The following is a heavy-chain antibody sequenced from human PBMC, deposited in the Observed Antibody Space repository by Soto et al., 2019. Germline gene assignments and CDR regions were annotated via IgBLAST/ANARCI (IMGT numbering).Heavy chain of an antibody. D-gene: IGHD3-3*01. V-gene: IGHV4-59*08. J-gene: IGHJ3*02. CDR2: IYYSGST. CDR3: ARHHNDFWSGSAFDI. Sequence: SETLSLTCTVSGGSISSYYWSWIRQPPGKGLEWIGYIYYSGSTNYNPSLKSRVTISVDTSKNQFSLKLSSMTAADTAVYYCARHHNDFWSGSAFDIWGQGTMVTVSS. CDR1: GGSISSYY.